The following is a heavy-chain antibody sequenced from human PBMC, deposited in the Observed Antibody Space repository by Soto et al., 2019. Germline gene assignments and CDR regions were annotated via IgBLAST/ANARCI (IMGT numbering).Heavy chain of an antibody. V-gene: IGHV1-18*01. CDR3: ARGPGPYDFWCGYSPFDP. J-gene: IGHJ5*02. CDR2: ISAYNGNT. D-gene: IGHD3-3*01. Sequence: ASVKVSCKASGYTFTSYGISWVRQAPGQGLEWMGWISAYNGNTNYAQKLQGRVTMTADTSTSTAYMELRSLRSDDTAVYYCARGPGPYDFWCGYSPFDPWGQGTQVTVGS. CDR1: GYTFTSYG.